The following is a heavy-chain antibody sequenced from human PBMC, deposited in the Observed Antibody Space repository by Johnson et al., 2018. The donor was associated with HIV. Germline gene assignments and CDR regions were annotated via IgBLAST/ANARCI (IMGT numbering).Heavy chain of an antibody. CDR1: GFTFDDYG. D-gene: IGHD3-10*01. J-gene: IGHJ3*02. V-gene: IGHV3-13*01. CDR2: IGTAGDT. CDR3: ARSITMVRGVIGGAFDI. Sequence: EVQLVESGGGVVRPGGSLRLSCAASGFTFDDYGMSWVRQAPGKGLEWVSAIGTAGDTYYPGSVKGRFTISRENAKNSLYLQMNSLRAGDTAVYYCARSITMVRGVIGGAFDIWGQGTMVTVSS.